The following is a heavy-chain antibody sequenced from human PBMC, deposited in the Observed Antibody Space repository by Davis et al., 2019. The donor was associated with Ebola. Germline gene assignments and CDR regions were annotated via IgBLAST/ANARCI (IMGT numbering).Heavy chain of an antibody. CDR1: GFTVSSNY. V-gene: IGHV3-53*01. D-gene: IGHD1-26*01. CDR2: IYSGGST. Sequence: GESLKISCAASGFTVSSNYMSWVRQAPGKGLEWVSVIYSGGSTYYADSVKGRFTMSRDNSKNALYLQMSSLRAEDTALYYCAKVGWFGFWGQGTLVTVSS. J-gene: IGHJ4*02. CDR3: AKVGWFGF.